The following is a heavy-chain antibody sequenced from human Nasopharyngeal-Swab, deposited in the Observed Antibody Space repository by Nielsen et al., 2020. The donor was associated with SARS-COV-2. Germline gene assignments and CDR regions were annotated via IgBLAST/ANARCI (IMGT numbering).Heavy chain of an antibody. V-gene: IGHV4-30-4*01. J-gene: IGHJ6*02. CDR2: IYYSGST. CDR3: AREGIRDYYGMDV. D-gene: IGHD6-13*01. Sequence: SETLSLTCTVSGGSISSGDYYWSWIRQPPGKGREWFGNIYYSGSTYYNPSLKSRVTISVDTSKNQFSLKLSSVTAADTAVYYCAREGIRDYYGMDVWGQGTTVTVSS. CDR1: GGSISSGDYY.